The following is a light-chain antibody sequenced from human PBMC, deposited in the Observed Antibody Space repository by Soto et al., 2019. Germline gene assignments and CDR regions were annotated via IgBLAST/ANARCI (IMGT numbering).Light chain of an antibody. J-gene: IGKJ1*01. CDR1: QGISSY. CDR2: AAS. V-gene: IGKV1-8*01. Sequence: AIRMTQSPSSLSATTGDRVTITCRASQGISSYLAWYQQKPGKAPKLLIYAASTLQSGVPSRFSGSGSGTDFTLTISSLQSEDFATYYCQQYYSYPLTFGQGTKV. CDR3: QQYYSYPLT.